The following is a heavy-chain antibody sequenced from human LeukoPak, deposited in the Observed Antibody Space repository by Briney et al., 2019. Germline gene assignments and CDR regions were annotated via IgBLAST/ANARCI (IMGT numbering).Heavy chain of an antibody. Sequence: SETLSLTCAVYGGSFSGYYWSWIRQPPGKGLEWIGEINHSGSTNYNPSLKNRVTISVDTSKNQFSLKLSSVIAADTAVYYCARTPSGYDFWSGYYDYWGQGTPVTVSS. CDR3: ARTPSGYDFWSGYYDY. J-gene: IGHJ4*02. CDR2: INHSGST. D-gene: IGHD3-3*01. V-gene: IGHV4-34*01. CDR1: GGSFSGYY.